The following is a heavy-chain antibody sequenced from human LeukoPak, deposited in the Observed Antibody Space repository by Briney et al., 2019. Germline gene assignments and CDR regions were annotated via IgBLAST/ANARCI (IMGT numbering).Heavy chain of an antibody. J-gene: IGHJ4*02. CDR3: ARELELPYYFDY. CDR1: GGSISKYY. V-gene: IGHV4-59*12. D-gene: IGHD1-7*01. CDR2: IYHSGST. Sequence: SETLSLTCSVSGGSISKYYWSWIRQPPGKGLEWIGYIYHSGSTNYNPSLNSRVTMSVDTSKNQFSLKLSSVIAADTAVYYCARELELPYYFDYWGQGTLVTVSS.